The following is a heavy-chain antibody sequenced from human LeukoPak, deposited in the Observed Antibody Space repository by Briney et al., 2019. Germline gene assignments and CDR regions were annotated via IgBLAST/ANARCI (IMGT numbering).Heavy chain of an antibody. V-gene: IGHV3-30*02. CDR3: AKDDILTGYNLDY. D-gene: IGHD3-9*01. CDR1: GFTFSTSG. CDR2: IRHDGSDK. Sequence: GGSLRLSCAASGFTFSTSGMHWVRQAPGKGLEWVAFIRHDGSDKYYADSVKGRFTISRDNSKNTLYLQMNSLRAEDTAVYYCAKDDILTGYNLDYWGQGTLVTVSS. J-gene: IGHJ4*02.